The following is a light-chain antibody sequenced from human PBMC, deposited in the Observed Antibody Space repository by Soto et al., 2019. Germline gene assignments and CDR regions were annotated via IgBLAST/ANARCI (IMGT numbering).Light chain of an antibody. V-gene: IGKV3-20*01. CDR1: QSVSSNY. CDR3: QDYGSLPAEFT. CDR2: GAS. Sequence: EIALTQSPGTLYLSPGERATLSCRASQSVSSNYLAWYQQRPGQAPRILIFGASYRATGIPDRFSGSGSGTDFTLTISRLEPEDFAVYYCQDYGSLPAEFTFGPGTIVDNK. J-gene: IGKJ3*01.